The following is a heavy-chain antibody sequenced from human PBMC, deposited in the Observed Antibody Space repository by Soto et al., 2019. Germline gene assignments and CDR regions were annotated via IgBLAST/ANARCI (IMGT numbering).Heavy chain of an antibody. D-gene: IGHD2-15*01. Sequence: GGSLRLSCAASGFTLSGYSMNWVRQAPGKGLEWVSSISTSSSYIHYADSVKGRFTISRDNAENSLYLQMNSLRAEDTAIYYCARETKIHTEYGGNPLSDYWGQGTLVTVSS. V-gene: IGHV3-21*01. J-gene: IGHJ4*02. CDR1: GFTLSGYS. CDR2: ISTSSSYI. CDR3: ARETKIHTEYGGNPLSDY.